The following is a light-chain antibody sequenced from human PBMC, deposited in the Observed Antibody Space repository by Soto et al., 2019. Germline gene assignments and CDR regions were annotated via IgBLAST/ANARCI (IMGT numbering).Light chain of an antibody. CDR3: QQRRDWPLT. CDR1: QSVSSY. Sequence: EIVLTQSPATLYLSPGERATLSCRASQSVSSYLAWYQQKPGQAPRLLISDASNRATGIPARFSGSGSGTDFTLTVSSLEPEDFAVYYCQQRRDWPLTFGGGTKVEI. J-gene: IGKJ4*01. CDR2: DAS. V-gene: IGKV3-11*01.